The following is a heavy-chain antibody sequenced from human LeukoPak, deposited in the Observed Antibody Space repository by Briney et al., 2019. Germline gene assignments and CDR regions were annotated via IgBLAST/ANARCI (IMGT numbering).Heavy chain of an antibody. CDR1: GFTFSSYG. Sequence: GGSLRLSCAASGFTFSSYGMHWVRQAPGKGLEWVAFIRYDGSNKYYADSVQGRFTISRDNSKNTPYLQMNSLRAEDAAIYYCAKDRCGSECYYYMDVWGKGTTVTVSS. CDR3: AKDRCGSECYYYMDV. D-gene: IGHD2-21*01. V-gene: IGHV3-30*02. CDR2: IRYDGSNK. J-gene: IGHJ6*03.